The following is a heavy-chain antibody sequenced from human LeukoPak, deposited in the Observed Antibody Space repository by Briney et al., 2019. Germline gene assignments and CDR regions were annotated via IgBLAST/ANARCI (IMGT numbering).Heavy chain of an antibody. CDR3: SRGGYVFDV. V-gene: IGHV1-18*01. Sequence: ASVKVSCKASGYSFSRYNMSWLRQAPGQGPEWVGWISVNNGQTKYAQKFQGRVTMTIDTSTTTAYMELRSWRSDDTAVYYCSRGGYVFDVWAQGTMVIVSS. CDR1: GYSFSRYN. D-gene: IGHD3-10*01. J-gene: IGHJ3*01. CDR2: ISVNNGQT.